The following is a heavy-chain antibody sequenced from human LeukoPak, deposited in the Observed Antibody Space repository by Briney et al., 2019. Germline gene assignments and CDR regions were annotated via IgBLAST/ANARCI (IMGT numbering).Heavy chain of an antibody. V-gene: IGHV3-21*04. Sequence: GGSLRLSCAASGFPFSSYSMSWVRQAPGKGLEWVSSISYTGTYIYYADSVKGRFTISRDNAQNSLYLQMNSLRAEDTAIYYCVRDRGTYRPIDYWGQGTLVTVSS. CDR3: VRDRGTYRPIDY. CDR1: GFPFSSYS. D-gene: IGHD1-26*01. J-gene: IGHJ4*02. CDR2: ISYTGTYI.